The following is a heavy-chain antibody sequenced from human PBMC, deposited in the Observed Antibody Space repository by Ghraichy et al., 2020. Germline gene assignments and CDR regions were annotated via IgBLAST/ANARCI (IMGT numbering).Heavy chain of an antibody. CDR1: GFNLGVYT. V-gene: IGHV3-21*01. J-gene: IGHJ4*01. Sequence: GGSLRLSCATSGFNLGVYTINWLRWAPNKGLQWVSSISSDSSRIYYTDSVRGRFTISRDNAMNSVFLQMDSLTVEDTAMYYCVRADGSGSFYYWGQGTQVSVSS. CDR2: ISSDSSRI. D-gene: IGHD3-10*01. CDR3: VRADGSGSFYY.